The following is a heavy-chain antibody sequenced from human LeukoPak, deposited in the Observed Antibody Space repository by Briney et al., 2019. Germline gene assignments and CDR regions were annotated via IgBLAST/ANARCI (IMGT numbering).Heavy chain of an antibody. CDR1: GFTFSSYS. V-gene: IGHV3-21*01. D-gene: IGHD3-9*01. CDR2: ISSSSSYI. Sequence: PGGSLRLSCAASGFTFSSYSMNWVRQAPGKGLEWVSSISSSSSYIYYADSVKGRFTISRDNAKNSLYLQMNSLRAEDTAVYYCARVMYDSVGFDYWGQGTLVTVSS. J-gene: IGHJ4*02. CDR3: ARVMYDSVGFDY.